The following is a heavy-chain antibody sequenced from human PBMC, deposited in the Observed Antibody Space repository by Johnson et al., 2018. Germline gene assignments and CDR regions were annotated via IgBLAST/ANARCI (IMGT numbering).Heavy chain of an antibody. V-gene: IGHV1-46*01. CDR2: INPSGGST. Sequence: QVQLVQSGAEVKKXGASXKVXCKASGYTFTSYYMHWVRQAPGQGLEWMGIINPSGGSTSYAQKFQGRVTMTRDTSTSTVYMELRSLRSEDTAVYYCARESANLSPFDIWGQGTMVTVSS. CDR3: ARESANLSPFDI. D-gene: IGHD1-14*01. J-gene: IGHJ3*02. CDR1: GYTFTSYY.